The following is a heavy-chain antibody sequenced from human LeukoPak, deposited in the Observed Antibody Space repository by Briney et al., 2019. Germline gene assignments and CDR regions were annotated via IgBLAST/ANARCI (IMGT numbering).Heavy chain of an antibody. CDR1: GGSISSSSYY. Sequence: SETLSLTCTVSGGSISSSSYYWSWIRQPPGKGLEWIGYIYYSGSTNYNPSLKSRVTISVDTSKNQFSLKLSSVTAADTAVYYCARGGSGLFDYWGQGTLVTVSS. J-gene: IGHJ4*02. D-gene: IGHD3-3*01. CDR2: IYYSGST. V-gene: IGHV4-61*01. CDR3: ARGGSGLFDY.